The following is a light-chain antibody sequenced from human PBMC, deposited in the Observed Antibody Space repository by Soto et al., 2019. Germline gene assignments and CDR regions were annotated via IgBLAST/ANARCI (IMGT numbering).Light chain of an antibody. CDR1: SSDVGGYNY. Sequence: QLVLTQPASVSRSPGQSITISCTGTSSDVGGYNYVSWYQQHPGKAPKLMIYEVSNRPSGVSNRFSGSKSGNTASLTISGLQAEDEADYYCSSYTSSSTLVVFGGGTKLTVL. V-gene: IGLV2-14*01. CDR3: SSYTSSSTLVV. J-gene: IGLJ2*01. CDR2: EVS.